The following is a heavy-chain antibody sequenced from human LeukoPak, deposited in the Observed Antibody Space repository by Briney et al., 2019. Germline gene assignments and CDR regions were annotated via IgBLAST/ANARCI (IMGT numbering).Heavy chain of an antibody. CDR3: ARDRSNYGHAFDI. Sequence: SETLSLTCTVSGGSISSYYWSWIRQPPGKGLEWIGYIYYSGSTNYNPSLKSRVTIPVDTSKNQFSLKLSSVTAADTAVYYCARDRSNYGHAFDIWGQGTMVTVSS. J-gene: IGHJ3*02. CDR2: IYYSGST. D-gene: IGHD4-17*01. CDR1: GGSISSYY. V-gene: IGHV4-59*01.